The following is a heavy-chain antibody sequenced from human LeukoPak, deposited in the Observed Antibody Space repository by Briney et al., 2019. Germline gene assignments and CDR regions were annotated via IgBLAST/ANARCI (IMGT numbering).Heavy chain of an antibody. J-gene: IGHJ3*01. D-gene: IGHD2-15*01. Sequence: PSETLSLTCTVSGASISKDYWAWIRQPPGKGLEWIGYVTHSDFNKANGDITNYNPSLESRVTTSRDTPKNQFSLKLSSMTAADTAIYYCVRASADSGGAFDVWGHGTVVTVSS. V-gene: IGHV4-59*01. CDR2: VTHSDFNKANGDIT. CDR1: GASISKDY. CDR3: VRASADSGGAFDV.